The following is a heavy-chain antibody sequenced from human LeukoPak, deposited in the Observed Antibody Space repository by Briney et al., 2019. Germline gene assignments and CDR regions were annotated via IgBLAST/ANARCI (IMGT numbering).Heavy chain of an antibody. V-gene: IGHV1-8*01. CDR2: MNPNSGNT. Sequence: ASVKVSCKASGYTFTSYDINWVRQATGQGLGWMGWMNPNSGNTGYAQKFQGRVTMTRNTSISTAYMELSSLRSEDTAVYYCARGGIECITMIVVVGDPLDYWGQGTLVTVSS. CDR3: ARGGIECITMIVVVGDPLDY. D-gene: IGHD3-22*01. J-gene: IGHJ4*02. CDR1: GYTFTSYD.